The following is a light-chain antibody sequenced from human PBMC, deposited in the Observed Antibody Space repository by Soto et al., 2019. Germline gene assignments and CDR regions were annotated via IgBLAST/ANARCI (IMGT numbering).Light chain of an antibody. CDR2: GVN. CDR1: SSDIGDYNY. J-gene: IGLJ1*01. V-gene: IGLV2-14*01. Sequence: SVLPQPASVSVSPGQSITISCTGTSSDIGDYNYVSWYQQRPEKAPELMIYGVNNRPPGVSNRFSGSKSGNTASLTISGLQAEDEADYYCSSYTSSITYVFGTGTKVTVL. CDR3: SSYTSSITYV.